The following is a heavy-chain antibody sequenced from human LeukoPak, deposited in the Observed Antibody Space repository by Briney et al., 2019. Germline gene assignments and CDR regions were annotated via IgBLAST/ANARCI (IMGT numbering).Heavy chain of an antibody. D-gene: IGHD1-1*01. V-gene: IGHV3-23*01. CDR3: AKGGEVQTGTISYYYYYYMDV. CDR2: ISGSGGST. J-gene: IGHJ6*03. CDR1: GFTFDDYG. Sequence: GGSLRLSCAASGFTFDDYGMSWVRQVPGKGLEWVSAISGSGGSTYYADSVKGRFTISRDNSKNTLYLQMNSLRAEDTAVYYCAKGGEVQTGTISYYYYYYMDVWGKGTTVTVSS.